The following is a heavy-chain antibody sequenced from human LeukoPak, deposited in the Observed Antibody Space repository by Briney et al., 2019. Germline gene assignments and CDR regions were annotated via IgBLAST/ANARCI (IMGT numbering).Heavy chain of an antibody. D-gene: IGHD2-21*02. CDR3: AKDRGGDLDY. V-gene: IGHV3-30*18. CDR2: ISYDGSNK. J-gene: IGHJ4*02. Sequence: PGGSLRLSCAASGFTFSSYGMHWVRQAPGKGLEWVAVISYDGSNKYYADSVKGRFTISRDNSKNTLYLQMNSLRAEDTAVYYCAKDRGGDLDYWGQETLVTVSS. CDR1: GFTFSSYG.